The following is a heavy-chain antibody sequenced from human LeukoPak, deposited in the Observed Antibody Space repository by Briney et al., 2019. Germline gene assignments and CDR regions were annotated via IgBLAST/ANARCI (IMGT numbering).Heavy chain of an antibody. D-gene: IGHD5/OR15-5a*01. J-gene: IGHJ4*02. CDR2: IYHSGIT. V-gene: IGHV4-38-2*02. CDR3: ATLVSTRYYFDY. Sequence: SETLSLTCTVSNYSISSGYGYYWGWIRQPPGKGLEWIGNIYHSGITYYNHFNSSLKSRVTISIDTSKNQFSLRLTSVTAADTAVYFCATLVSTRYYFDYWGQGTLVTVSS. CDR1: NYSISSGYGYY.